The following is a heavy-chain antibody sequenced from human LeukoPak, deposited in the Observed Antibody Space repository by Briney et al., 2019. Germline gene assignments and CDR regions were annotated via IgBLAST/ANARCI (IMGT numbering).Heavy chain of an antibody. V-gene: IGHV3-15*01. D-gene: IGHD6-25*01. CDR1: GFTFSHAW. CDR3: TTRRQDGC. CDR2: ITSYETT. J-gene: IGHJ4*02. Sequence: GGSLRLSCAASGFTFSHAWMNWVRQAPGKGPEWVGFITSYETTEFAAPVKGRFTISRDDSRNTLYLQMNSLKTEDTAVYYCTTRRQDGCWGQGTLVTVS.